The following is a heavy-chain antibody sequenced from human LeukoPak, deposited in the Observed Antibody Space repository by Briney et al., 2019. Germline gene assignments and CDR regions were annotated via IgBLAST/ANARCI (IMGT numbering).Heavy chain of an antibody. CDR2: ITGSGDST. D-gene: IGHD6-19*01. CDR3: AKVRGSGWYEAFDY. J-gene: IGHJ4*02. Sequence: PGGSLRLSCAASGFTFNNYAMNWVRQAPGKGLEWVSVITGSGDSTYYADSVKGRFTISRENSKNTLHLQMNSLRAEETAVYYCAKVRGSGWYEAFDYWGQGALVTVSS. CDR1: GFTFNNYA. V-gene: IGHV3-23*01.